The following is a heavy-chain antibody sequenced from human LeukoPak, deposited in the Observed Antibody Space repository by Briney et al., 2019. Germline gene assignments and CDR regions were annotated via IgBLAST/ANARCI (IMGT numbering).Heavy chain of an antibody. CDR2: ISSSSSYI. CDR3: AVSTVTTYSVY. V-gene: IGHV3-11*06. D-gene: IGHD4-17*01. Sequence: GGSLRLSCAASGFTFSDYYMSWIRQAPGKGLEWVSYISSSSSYIYYADSVKGRFTISRDNAKNSLYLQMNSLRAEDTAVYYCAVSTVTTYSVYWGQGTLVTVSS. CDR1: GFTFSDYY. J-gene: IGHJ4*02.